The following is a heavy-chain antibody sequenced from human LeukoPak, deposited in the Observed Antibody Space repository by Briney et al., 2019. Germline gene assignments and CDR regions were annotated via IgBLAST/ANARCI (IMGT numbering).Heavy chain of an antibody. J-gene: IGHJ4*02. CDR2: IIPIFGTA. Sequence: SVKVSCKASGGTFSSYAISWVRQAPGQGLEWMGGIIPIFGTANYAQKFQGRVTITTDESTSTAYMELSSLRSEDTAVYYRARDGGSSWSDFDYWGQGTLVTVSS. CDR1: GGTFSSYA. V-gene: IGHV1-69*05. D-gene: IGHD6-13*01. CDR3: ARDGGSSWSDFDY.